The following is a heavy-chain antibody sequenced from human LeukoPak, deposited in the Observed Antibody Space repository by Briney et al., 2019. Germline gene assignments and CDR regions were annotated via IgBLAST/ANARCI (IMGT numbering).Heavy chain of an antibody. J-gene: IGHJ4*02. CDR1: GFTFSNAW. V-gene: IGHV3-66*01. CDR3: AKDWGEYFDYVWGSFTSFDF. D-gene: IGHD3-16*01. CDR2: IYSGGST. Sequence: GGSLRLSCAASGFTFSNAWMSWVRQAPGKGLEWVSVIYSGGSTYYADSVKGRFTISRDNSKNTLYLQMNSLRAEDTAVYYCAKDWGEYFDYVWGSFTSFDFWGQGTLVTVSS.